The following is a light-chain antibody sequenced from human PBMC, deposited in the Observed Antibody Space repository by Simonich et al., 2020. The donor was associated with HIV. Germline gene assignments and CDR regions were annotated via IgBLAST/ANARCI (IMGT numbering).Light chain of an antibody. V-gene: IGKV1-39*01. J-gene: IGKJ1*01. CDR2: AAS. Sequence: DIQMTPSPSSLSASVGDRVTITCRAIPSISSSFNWYQQKPGQAPKLLIYAASSLQRGVPSRFRCSGSGTDFTLTISRLQPEDFATYYCQQSYSTPRTFGQGTKVEIK. CDR3: QQSYSTPRT. CDR1: PSISSS.